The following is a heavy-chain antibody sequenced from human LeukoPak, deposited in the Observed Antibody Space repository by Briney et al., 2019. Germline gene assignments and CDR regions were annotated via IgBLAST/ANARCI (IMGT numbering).Heavy chain of an antibody. D-gene: IGHD1-26*01. Sequence: GGSLRLSCAASGFTFSSYAMSWVRQAPGKGLEWVSAISGSGGSTYYADSVKGRFTISRDNSKNTPYLQMNSLRAEDTAVYYCAKDQEGSGSYSSYWGQGTLVTVSS. V-gene: IGHV3-23*01. CDR2: ISGSGGST. CDR1: GFTFSSYA. CDR3: AKDQEGSGSYSSY. J-gene: IGHJ4*02.